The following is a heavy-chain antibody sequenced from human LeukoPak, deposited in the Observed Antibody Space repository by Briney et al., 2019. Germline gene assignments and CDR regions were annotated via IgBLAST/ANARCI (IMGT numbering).Heavy chain of an antibody. Sequence: GASVKVSCKASGGTFSNYAISWVRQAPGQGLEWMGILNPSGGSSSYAQKFQGRATLTRATSTSTVYMELSSLRSEDTAVYYCASVYKNGMDVWGQGTTVIVSS. CDR3: ASVYKNGMDV. V-gene: IGHV1-46*01. D-gene: IGHD5-24*01. J-gene: IGHJ6*02. CDR1: GGTFSNYA. CDR2: LNPSGGSS.